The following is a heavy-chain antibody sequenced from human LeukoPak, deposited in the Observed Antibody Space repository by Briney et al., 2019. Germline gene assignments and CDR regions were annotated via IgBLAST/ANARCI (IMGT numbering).Heavy chain of an antibody. CDR1: GTTFPATRSA. V-gene: IGHV6-1*01. CDR3: ARGQFFAFNY. D-gene: IGHD5-24*01. J-gene: IGHJ4*02. CDR2: TYYRSKWYN. Sequence: SQTLSLTCAISGTTFPATRSAGNGNSQSQPRGFGWRERTYYRSKWYNEYAVSVKSRITFNPDTSTNQFSLQLNSVTPEDTAVYYCARGQFFAFNYWGQGTLATVSS.